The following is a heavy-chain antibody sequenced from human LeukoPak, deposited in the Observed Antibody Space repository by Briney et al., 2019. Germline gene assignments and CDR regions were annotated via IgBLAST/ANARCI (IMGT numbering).Heavy chain of an antibody. Sequence: SETLSLTCTVSGGSISRYYWSWARQPPGKGLEYIGNIYYSGSTNYNPSLKSRVTISLDTSRSQFSLKLTSVTAADTAVYYCARELYNWNGRRHAIDIWGQGTMVTVSS. D-gene: IGHD1-20*01. CDR3: ARELYNWNGRRHAIDI. CDR1: GGSISRYY. J-gene: IGHJ3*02. V-gene: IGHV4-59*01. CDR2: IYYSGST.